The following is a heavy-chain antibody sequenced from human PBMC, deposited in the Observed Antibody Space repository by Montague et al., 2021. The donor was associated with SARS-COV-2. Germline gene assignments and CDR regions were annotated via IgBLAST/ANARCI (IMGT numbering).Heavy chain of an antibody. Sequence: TLSLTCTLSGDSISRNNLYWTWIRQPAGKGLEWIGRISTIGSPEYNPSLKSRVTLSLDTSKSQFSLRLSSVTAADTAMYYCTIEGHITTICSGCPRNWFDPWGQGTLVTVSS. D-gene: IGHD2-2*01. V-gene: IGHV4-61*02. CDR2: ISTIGSP. CDR1: GDSISRNNLY. J-gene: IGHJ5*02. CDR3: TIEGHITTICSGCPRNWFDP.